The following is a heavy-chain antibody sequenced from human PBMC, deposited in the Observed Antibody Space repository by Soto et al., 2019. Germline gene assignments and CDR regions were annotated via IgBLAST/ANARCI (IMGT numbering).Heavy chain of an antibody. CDR1: GYTFTDYA. CDR3: ARDTSVVWFDP. V-gene: IGHV1-3*04. J-gene: IGHJ5*02. CDR2: INTGTGKK. Sequence: ASVKVSCKASGYTFTDYAIHWVRQAPGQRLEWMGWINTGTGKKKYSQNFQGRLTITSDTFARTAYMELSSLTSEDTAVYYCARDTSVVWFDPWGQGTLVTVSS.